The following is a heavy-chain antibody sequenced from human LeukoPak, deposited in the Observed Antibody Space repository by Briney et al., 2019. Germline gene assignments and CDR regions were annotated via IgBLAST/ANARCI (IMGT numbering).Heavy chain of an antibody. CDR2: INQDGSEK. Sequence: GGSLRLSCVVSGLTFSNYWMSWVRQAPGKGLEWVANINQDGSEKYYVDSVKGRFSSSRDNAKNSLYLQMNRLRAEDTAVYYCARDWDGFSSSWHFDYWGQGTLVTVSS. CDR3: ARDWDGFSSSWHFDY. CDR1: GLTFSNYW. J-gene: IGHJ4*02. V-gene: IGHV3-7*01. D-gene: IGHD6-13*01.